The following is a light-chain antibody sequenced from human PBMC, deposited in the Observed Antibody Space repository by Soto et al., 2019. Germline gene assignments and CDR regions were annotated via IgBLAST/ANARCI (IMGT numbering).Light chain of an antibody. CDR3: QQYNNRPPET. J-gene: IGKJ2*01. CDR2: GAS. V-gene: IGKV3-15*01. CDR1: QSVGSN. Sequence: EIVMTQSPATLSVSPGGRATLSCRASQSVGSNLAWYQQKPGQAPRLLIYGASTRATGIPARFSGSGSGTEFTLTISSLQSEDFAIYYCQQYNNRPPETFGQGTKLE.